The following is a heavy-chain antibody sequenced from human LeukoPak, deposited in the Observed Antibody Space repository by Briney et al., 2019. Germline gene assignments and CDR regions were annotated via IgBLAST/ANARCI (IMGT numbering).Heavy chain of an antibody. D-gene: IGHD5-24*01. CDR1: GGTFSSYA. CDR3: ARDYLVATRDYYYYYGMDV. J-gene: IGHJ6*02. V-gene: IGHV1-69*04. Sequence: ASVKVSRKASGGTFSSYAISWVRQAPGQGLEWMGRIIPILGIANYAQKFQGRVTITADKSTSTAYMELSSLRSEDTAVYYCARDYLVATRDYYYYYGMDVWGQGTAVTVSS. CDR2: IIPILGIA.